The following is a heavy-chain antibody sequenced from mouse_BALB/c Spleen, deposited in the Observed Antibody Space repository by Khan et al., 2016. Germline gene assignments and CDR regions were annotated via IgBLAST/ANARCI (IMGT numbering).Heavy chain of an antibody. J-gene: IGHJ4*01. Sequence: QIQLVQSGPELKKPGETVRISCKASGYTFTTAGMQWVQKMPGKGLKCIGWINTHSGVPKYAEDFKGRFAFSLEPSASTAYLQISNLKNEDTATYFCAREGTARATWAMDYWGQGTSVTVSS. V-gene: IGHV9-4*02. CDR1: GYTFTTAG. CDR2: INTHSGVP. D-gene: IGHD3-2*01. CDR3: AREGTARATWAMDY.